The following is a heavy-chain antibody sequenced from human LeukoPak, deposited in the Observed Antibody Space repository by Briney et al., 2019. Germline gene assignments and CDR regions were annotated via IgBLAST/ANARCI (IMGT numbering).Heavy chain of an antibody. Sequence: GGSLRLSCAASGFIFSSYAMSWVRQAPGKGLEWVSGISDSSGTTYYADSVKGRFTISRDNSKNTLYLQMNSLRAEDTAVYYCAKGEGQWLVRWFDPWGQGTLVTVSS. CDR1: GFIFSSYA. D-gene: IGHD6-19*01. CDR2: ISDSSGTT. V-gene: IGHV3-23*01. J-gene: IGHJ5*02. CDR3: AKGEGQWLVRWFDP.